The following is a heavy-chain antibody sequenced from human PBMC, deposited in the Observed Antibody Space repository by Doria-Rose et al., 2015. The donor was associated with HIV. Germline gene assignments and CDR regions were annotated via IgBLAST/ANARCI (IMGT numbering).Heavy chain of an antibody. CDR2: IFSDDER. Sequence: QVTLKESGPVLVKPTETLTPTCTVSGVSLSSPGMGVSWIRQPPGKALEWLAKIFSDDERSYKTSLKSRLTISRGTSKSQVALTMTDMDPVDTATYYCARIKSSRWYHKYYFDFWGQGTLVIVSA. CDR3: ARIKSSRWYHKYYFDF. J-gene: IGHJ4*02. CDR1: GVSLSSPGMG. V-gene: IGHV2-26*01. D-gene: IGHD6-13*01.